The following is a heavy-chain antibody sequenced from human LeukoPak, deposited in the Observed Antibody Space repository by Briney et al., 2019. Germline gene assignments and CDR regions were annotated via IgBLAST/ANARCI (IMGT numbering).Heavy chain of an antibody. CDR2: ISGSGSTI. J-gene: IGHJ4*02. CDR1: GFTFSNYE. V-gene: IGHV3-48*03. D-gene: IGHD5-18*01. CDR3: ARVRSGYSHENYFDY. Sequence: GGPLRLSCAASGFTFSNYEMNWVRQAPGKGLEWVSYISGSGSTIYYADPVKGRFTISRDNAKDSLYLQMNSLRAEDTAVYYCARVRSGYSHENYFDYWGQGTLVTVSS.